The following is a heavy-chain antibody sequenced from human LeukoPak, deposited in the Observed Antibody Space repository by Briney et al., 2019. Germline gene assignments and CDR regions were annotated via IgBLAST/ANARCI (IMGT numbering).Heavy chain of an antibody. Sequence: GGSLRLSCAASGSTLSSSWMHWVRQVPGRGLVWVSRISSGGGSRDYADSVKGRFTISRDNSKNTLYLQMNSLRAEDTAVYYCAKYIAVTRGYYFDYWGQGTLVTVSS. D-gene: IGHD6-19*01. CDR2: ISSGGGSR. J-gene: IGHJ4*02. CDR3: AKYIAVTRGYYFDY. CDR1: GSTLSSSW. V-gene: IGHV3-74*01.